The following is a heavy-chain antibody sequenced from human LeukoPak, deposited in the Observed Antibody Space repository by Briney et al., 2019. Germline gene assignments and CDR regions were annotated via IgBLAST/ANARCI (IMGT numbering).Heavy chain of an antibody. Sequence: PGGSLRLSCAASGFTFSTYAMTWVRQAPGKGLEWVSAVRSSGTATYYADSVKGRFTISRDNSKNTLYLQMNSLRAEDTAVYYCAKGTYYDILTGYYEYYFDYWGQGTLVTVSS. CDR1: GFTFSTYA. CDR3: AKGTYYDILTGYYEYYFDY. J-gene: IGHJ4*02. CDR2: VRSSGTAT. D-gene: IGHD3-9*01. V-gene: IGHV3-23*01.